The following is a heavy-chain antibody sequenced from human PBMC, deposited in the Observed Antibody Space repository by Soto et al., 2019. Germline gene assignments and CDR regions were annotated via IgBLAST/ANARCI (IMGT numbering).Heavy chain of an antibody. CDR3: AIYPPGAPDAFDI. CDR1: GYSWTNYW. D-gene: IGHD2-2*02. V-gene: IGHV5-51*01. J-gene: IGHJ3*02. CDR2: IYPRDSDT. Sequence: ESLKISFKGAGYSWTNYWIDWVRQMPGKGLEWMGIIYPRDSDTRYSPSFQGQVTISADKSISTAYLQWSSLKASDTAMYYCAIYPPGAPDAFDIWGQGTVVTVSS.